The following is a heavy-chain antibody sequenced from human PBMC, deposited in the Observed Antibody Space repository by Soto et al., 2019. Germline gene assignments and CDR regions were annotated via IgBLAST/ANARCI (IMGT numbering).Heavy chain of an antibody. Sequence: SVKVSCKASGGTFLNYAVTWVRQAPRQGLEWMAGLIPLFCTANYAQRFQDRLTITADQSTSTADMELSSLRSDDTALYYCARDRRTVSGTGAFDILGRGTRGTV. CDR1: GGTFLNYA. D-gene: IGHD6-19*01. CDR2: LIPLFCTA. V-gene: IGHV1-69*13. CDR3: ARDRRTVSGTGAFDI. J-gene: IGHJ3*02.